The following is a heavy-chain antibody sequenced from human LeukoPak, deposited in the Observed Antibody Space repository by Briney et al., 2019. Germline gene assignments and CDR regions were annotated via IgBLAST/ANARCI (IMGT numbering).Heavy chain of an antibody. V-gene: IGHV3-30-3*01. CDR2: ISYDGTKT. CDR1: AFTFSTSP. CDR3: ARAPSPRGAFDI. Sequence: GGSLRLSCAASAFTFSTSPMHWVRQAPGKGLEWVALISYDGTKTYHADSVKGRFTISRDNSKNTLYLQMNSLRAEDTAVYYCARAPSPRGAFDIWGQGTMVTVSS. J-gene: IGHJ3*02.